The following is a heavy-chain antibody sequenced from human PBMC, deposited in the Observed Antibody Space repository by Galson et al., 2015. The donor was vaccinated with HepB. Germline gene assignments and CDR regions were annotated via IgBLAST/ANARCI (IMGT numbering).Heavy chain of an antibody. CDR3: AKQNRSGWSES. J-gene: IGHJ5*01. D-gene: IGHD3-22*01. V-gene: IGHV3-23*01. CDR2: SSGSGGST. CDR1: GFTLSSSA. Sequence: SLRLSCAASGFTLSSSAMSWVRQAPGTGLEWVSESSGSGGSTYYAASVKGRFTISRDTSKNTLYLQMHSLRVEDTAIYYCAKQNRSGWSESWGQGTQVTVSS.